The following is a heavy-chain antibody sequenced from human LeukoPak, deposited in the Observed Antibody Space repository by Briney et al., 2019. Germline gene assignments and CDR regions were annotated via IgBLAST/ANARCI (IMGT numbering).Heavy chain of an antibody. CDR3: AKGGPEGGYYFDY. D-gene: IGHD1-26*01. V-gene: IGHV3-9*03. CDR1: GFTFDDYA. CDR2: ISWNSGSI. Sequence: PGGSLRLSCAASGFTFDDYAMHWVRQAPGKGLEWVSGISWNSGSIGYADSVKGRFTISRDNAKNPLYLQMNSLRAEDMALYYCAKGGPEGGYYFDYWGRGTLVTVSS. J-gene: IGHJ4*02.